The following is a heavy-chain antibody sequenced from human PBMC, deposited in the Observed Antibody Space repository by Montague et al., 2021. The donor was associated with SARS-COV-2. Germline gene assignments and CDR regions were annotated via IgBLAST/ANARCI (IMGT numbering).Heavy chain of an antibody. J-gene: IGHJ2*01. V-gene: IGHV4-39*01. CDR3: ARHYYDSSGYYSPWYFDL. Sequence: SETLSLTCTVSGGSISSSSYYWGWIRQPPGKGLEWIGSIYYSGSTCYNPSLKSRVTISVDTSENQFSLKLSSVTAADTAVYYCARHYYDSSGYYSPWYFDLWGRGTLVTVSS. CDR1: GGSISSSSYY. CDR2: IYYSGST. D-gene: IGHD3-22*01.